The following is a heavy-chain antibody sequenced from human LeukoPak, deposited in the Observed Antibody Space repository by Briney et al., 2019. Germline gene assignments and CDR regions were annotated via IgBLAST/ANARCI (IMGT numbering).Heavy chain of an antibody. V-gene: IGHV3-7*01. CDR1: GFTLSSYW. Sequence: PGGSLRLSCAASGFTLSSYWMSWVRQAPGKGLEWVANIKQDGSEKYYVDSVKGRFTISRDNAKNSLYLQMNSLRAEDTAVYYCARGEQLLDYWGQGTLVTVSS. CDR2: IKQDGSEK. D-gene: IGHD6-13*01. J-gene: IGHJ4*02. CDR3: ARGEQLLDY.